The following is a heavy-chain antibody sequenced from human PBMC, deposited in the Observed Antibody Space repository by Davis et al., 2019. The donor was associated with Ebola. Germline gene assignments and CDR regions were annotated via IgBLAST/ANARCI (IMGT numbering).Heavy chain of an antibody. CDR2: INHSGST. D-gene: IGHD6-19*01. Sequence: MPSETLSLTCAVYGGSFSGYYWSWIRQPPGKGLEWIGEINHSGSTNYNPSLKSRVTISVDTSKNQFSLKLSSVTAADMAVYYCARRDGSSGWYNYYGMDVWGQGTTVTVSS. CDR1: GGSFSGYY. V-gene: IGHV4-34*01. CDR3: ARRDGSSGWYNYYGMDV. J-gene: IGHJ6*02.